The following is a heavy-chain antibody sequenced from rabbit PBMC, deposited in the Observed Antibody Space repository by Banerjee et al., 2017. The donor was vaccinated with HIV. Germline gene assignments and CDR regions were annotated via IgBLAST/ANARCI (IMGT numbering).Heavy chain of an antibody. CDR1: GFSFSSSYY. V-gene: IGHV1S45*01. D-gene: IGHD1-1*01. J-gene: IGHJ4*01. CDR2: IYTGSGST. Sequence: QEQLEESGGDLVKPGASLTLTCTASGFSFSSSYYMCWVRQAPGKGLEWIGCIYTGSGSTYYASWAKGRFTISKTSSTTVTLQMTSLTAADTATYFCARETSNDYYTNYNLWGQGTLVTVS. CDR3: ARETSNDYYTNYNL.